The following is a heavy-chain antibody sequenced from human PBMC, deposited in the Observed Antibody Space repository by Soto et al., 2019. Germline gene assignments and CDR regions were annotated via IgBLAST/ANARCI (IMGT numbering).Heavy chain of an antibody. Sequence: SETLSLTCTVSGGSISSGDYYWSWIRQPPGKGLEWIGYIYYSGSTYYNPSLKSRVTISVDTSKNQFSLKLRSVTAADTMVYYCARGGEYYDFWSGPNWFDPWGQGTLVTVSS. CDR2: IYYSGST. V-gene: IGHV4-30-4*01. CDR3: ARGGEYYDFWSGPNWFDP. J-gene: IGHJ5*02. D-gene: IGHD3-3*01. CDR1: GGSISSGDYY.